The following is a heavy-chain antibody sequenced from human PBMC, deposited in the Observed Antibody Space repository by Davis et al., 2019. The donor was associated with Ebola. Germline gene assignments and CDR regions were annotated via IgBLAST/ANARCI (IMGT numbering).Heavy chain of an antibody. CDR3: ARDLLNYYDSSGSWFDP. V-gene: IGHV1-69*04. CDR1: GDTFSSYA. CDR2: IIPILGIA. D-gene: IGHD3-22*01. J-gene: IGHJ5*02. Sequence: SVKVSCKASGDTFSSYAISWVRQAPGQGLEWMGRIIPILGIANYAQKFQGRVTITADKSTSTAYMELRSLRSDDTAVYYCARDLLNYYDSSGSWFDPWGQGTLVTVSS.